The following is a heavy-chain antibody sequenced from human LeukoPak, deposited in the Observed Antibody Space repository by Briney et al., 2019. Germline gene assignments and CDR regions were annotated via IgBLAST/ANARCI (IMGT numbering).Heavy chain of an antibody. CDR2: IIPIFGTA. CDR1: GGTFSRYA. V-gene: IGHV1-69*01. Sequence: GSSVKVSCKAFGGTFSRYAISWVRQAPGQGLEWMGGIIPIFGTANYAQKFQGRVTITPDESTSTAYMELSSLRSEDTAVYYCATGPPSIAAPEDWFDPWGQGTLVTVSS. CDR3: ATGPPSIAAPEDWFDP. D-gene: IGHD6-6*01. J-gene: IGHJ5*02.